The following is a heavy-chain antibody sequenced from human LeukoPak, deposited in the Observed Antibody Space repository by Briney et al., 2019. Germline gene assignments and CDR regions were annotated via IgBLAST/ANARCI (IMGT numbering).Heavy chain of an antibody. CDR2: IKSKTDGGTT. V-gene: IGHV3-15*01. CDR1: GFTFSNAW. D-gene: IGHD1-26*01. CDR3: TTESSISNIVGATHFDY. Sequence: GGSLRLSCAASGFTFSNAWMSWVRQAPGKGLEWVGRIKSKTDGGTTDYAAHVKGRFTISRDDSKNTLYLQMNSLKTEDTAVYYCTTESSISNIVGATHFDYWGQGTLVTVSS. J-gene: IGHJ4*02.